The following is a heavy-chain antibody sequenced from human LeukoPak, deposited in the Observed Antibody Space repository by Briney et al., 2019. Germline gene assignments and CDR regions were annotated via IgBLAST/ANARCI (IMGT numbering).Heavy chain of an antibody. CDR2: INHSGST. J-gene: IGHJ4*02. CDR3: ARGVRYVWGSLYYFDY. CDR1: GGSFSGYY. D-gene: IGHD3-16*01. Sequence: SETLSLTCAVYGGSFSGYYWSWIRQPPGKGLDWIGEINHSGSTNYNPSLKSRVTISVDTSKNQFSLKLSSVTAADTAVYYCARGVRYVWGSLYYFDYWGQGTLVTVSS. V-gene: IGHV4-34*01.